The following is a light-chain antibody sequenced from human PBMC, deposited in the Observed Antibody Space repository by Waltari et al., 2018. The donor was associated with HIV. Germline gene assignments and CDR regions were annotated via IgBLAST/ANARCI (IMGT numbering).Light chain of an antibody. CDR1: QVIPNN. CDR3: LQYYGYPFM. V-gene: IGKV1-17*01. J-gene: IGKJ4*02. CDR2: NIF. Sequence: DIQVTQSPSSLSASVGDRVTITCRASQVIPNNLGWYQQKQGKDPKRLIYNIFSLESGVPSRFSGSGSGTEFTLTISSLQPEDFATYCCLQYYGYPFMFGGGTKVEIK.